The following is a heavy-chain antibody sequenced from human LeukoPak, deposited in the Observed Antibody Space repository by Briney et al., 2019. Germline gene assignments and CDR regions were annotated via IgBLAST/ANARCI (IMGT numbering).Heavy chain of an antibody. CDR3: ARDGGLHTNFDY. CDR2: TKPDGSAE. CDR1: GFSFGDYS. V-gene: IGHV3-7*01. D-gene: IGHD2-15*01. Sequence: GGSLRLSCIGSGFSFGDYSLNWVRQAPGKGLEWVANTKPDGSAEYYADSVRGRFSTSRDNANNLLYLQMNSLRAEDTAVYYCARDGGLHTNFDYWGQGTLVTVSS. J-gene: IGHJ4*02.